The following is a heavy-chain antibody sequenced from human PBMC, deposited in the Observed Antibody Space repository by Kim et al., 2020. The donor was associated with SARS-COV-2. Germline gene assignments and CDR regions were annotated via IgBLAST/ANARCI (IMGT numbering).Heavy chain of an antibody. CDR2: ISGRGGRT. J-gene: IGHJ4*02. D-gene: IGHD6-19*01. CDR1: GFTFSSYA. Sequence: GGCLRLSCAASGFTFSSYAMSWVRQAPGKGLEWVSAISGRGGRTYYAESVKGRFTISRDNSKNTLYLQMNSLRAEDTAVYYCAKDGDSSGWCYYFDYCGQGTLLTVSS. V-gene: IGHV3-23*01. CDR3: AKDGDSSGWCYYFDY.